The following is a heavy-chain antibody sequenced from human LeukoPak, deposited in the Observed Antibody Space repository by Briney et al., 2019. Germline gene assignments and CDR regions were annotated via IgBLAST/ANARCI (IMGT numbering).Heavy chain of an antibody. Sequence: GGSLRLSCAASGFTFSDYYMSWIRQAPGKGLEWVSYISSSGSTIYYADSVKGRFTISRDNAKNSLYLQMNSLRADDTAVYYCASGTYYYDSSGYYFDYWGQGTLVTVSS. V-gene: IGHV3-11*01. CDR3: ASGTYYYDSSGYYFDY. CDR2: ISSSGSTI. D-gene: IGHD3-22*01. J-gene: IGHJ4*02. CDR1: GFTFSDYY.